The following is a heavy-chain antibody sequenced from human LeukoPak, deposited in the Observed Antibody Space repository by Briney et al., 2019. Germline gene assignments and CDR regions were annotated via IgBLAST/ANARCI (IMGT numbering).Heavy chain of an antibody. D-gene: IGHD1-1*01. V-gene: IGHV3-48*04. J-gene: IGHJ5*02. Sequence: GGSLRLSCAASGFTFSSYSMNWVRQAPGKGLEWVSYISSSSSTIYYADSVKGRFTISRDNAKNSLYLQMNSLRAEDTAVYYCARELEYNWNDGVWFDPWGQGTLVTVSS. CDR3: ARELEYNWNDGVWFDP. CDR2: ISSSSSTI. CDR1: GFTFSSYS.